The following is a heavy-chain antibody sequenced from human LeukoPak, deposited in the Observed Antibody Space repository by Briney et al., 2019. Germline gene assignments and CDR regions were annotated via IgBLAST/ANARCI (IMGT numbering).Heavy chain of an antibody. CDR1: GGTFSSYA. D-gene: IGHD6-13*01. Sequence: SAKVSCKASGGTFSSYAISWVRQAPGQGLEWMGRIIPIFGTANYAQKFQGRVTITTDESTSTAYMELSSLRSEDTAVYYCASTSKIAAAGHDYWGQGTLVTVSS. V-gene: IGHV1-69*05. J-gene: IGHJ4*02. CDR2: IIPIFGTA. CDR3: ASTSKIAAAGHDY.